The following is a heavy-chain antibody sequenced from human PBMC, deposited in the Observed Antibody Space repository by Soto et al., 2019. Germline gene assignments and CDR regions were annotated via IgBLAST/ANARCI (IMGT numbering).Heavy chain of an antibody. J-gene: IGHJ6*02. Sequence: QVQLVESGGCVVQPGRSLRLSCAASGFTFSIYGMHWVRQAPGKGLEWVAAISYDGSDKYYVDSVKGRFTFSRDNSKNTLYLQLNILSTEETAVYYCTQRRNVQRFLEWSSGMEVWGLWTPVAGSS. V-gene: IGHV3-30*18. CDR2: ISYDGSDK. CDR3: TQRRNVQRFLEWSSGMEV. D-gene: IGHD3-3*01. CDR1: GFTFSIYG.